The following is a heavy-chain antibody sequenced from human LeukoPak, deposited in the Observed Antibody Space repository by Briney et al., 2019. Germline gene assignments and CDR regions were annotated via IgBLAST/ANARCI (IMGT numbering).Heavy chain of an antibody. CDR3: ARRRYYGSGSYLKYGMDV. D-gene: IGHD3-10*01. CDR1: GYSFTSYW. J-gene: IGHJ6*04. CDR2: IYPGDSDT. V-gene: IGHV5-51*01. Sequence: GESLKISCKGFGYSFTSYWNGWVRQMPGKGLEWMGIIYPGDSDTRYSPSFQGQVTISADKSISTAYLQWSSLKASDTAMYYCARRRYYGSGSYLKYGMDVWGKGTTVTVSS.